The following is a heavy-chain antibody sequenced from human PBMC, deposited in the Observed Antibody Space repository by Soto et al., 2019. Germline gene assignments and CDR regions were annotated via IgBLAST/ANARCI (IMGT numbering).Heavy chain of an antibody. D-gene: IGHD6-19*01. V-gene: IGHV4-39*01. CDR1: GGSISSSSYY. CDR3: ARRSIAVAAFDY. CDR2: IYYSGST. Sequence: XXTLSLPFTVSGGSISSSSYYWGSIRQPPGKGLEWIGSIYYSGSTYYNPSLKSRATISVDTSKNQFSLKLSSVTAADTAVYYCARRSIAVAAFDYWGQGTLVTVSS. J-gene: IGHJ4*02.